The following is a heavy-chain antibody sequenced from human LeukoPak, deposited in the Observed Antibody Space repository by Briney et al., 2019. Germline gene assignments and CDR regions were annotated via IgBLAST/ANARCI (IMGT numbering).Heavy chain of an antibody. D-gene: IGHD3-10*01. CDR3: AKKYYGSGSYSPFDY. J-gene: IGHJ4*02. V-gene: IGHV3-23*01. CDR2: ISDTGGST. Sequence: PGGSLRLSCAASGFTFSSYAMNWVRQAPGKGLEWVSTISDTGGSTYYADSVKGRFTISRDNSKNTLYLQMNSLRAEDTAVYYCAKKYYGSGSYSPFDYWGQGTLVTVSS. CDR1: GFTFSSYA.